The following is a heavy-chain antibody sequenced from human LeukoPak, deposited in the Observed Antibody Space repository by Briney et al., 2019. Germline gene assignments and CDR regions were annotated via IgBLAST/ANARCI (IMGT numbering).Heavy chain of an antibody. CDR3: ARGYYDSSGYYYVAPRSRYMDV. CDR1: GGTFSSYA. D-gene: IGHD3-22*01. Sequence: SVKVSCKASGGTFSSYAISWVRQAPGQGLEWMGGIIPIFGAANYAQKFQGRVTITTDESTSTAYMELSSLRSEDTAVYYCARGYYDSSGYYYVAPRSRYMDVWGKGTTVTVSS. CDR2: IIPIFGAA. J-gene: IGHJ6*03. V-gene: IGHV1-69*05.